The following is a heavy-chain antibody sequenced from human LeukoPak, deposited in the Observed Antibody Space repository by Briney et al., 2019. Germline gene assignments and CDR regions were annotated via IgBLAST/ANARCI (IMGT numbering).Heavy chain of an antibody. CDR1: GYTFTSYD. CDR3: ARGRPVVCSGGSCYYDGAMDFDY. V-gene: IGHV1-8*03. J-gene: IGHJ4*02. D-gene: IGHD2-15*01. Sequence: ASVKVSCKASGYTFTSYDINWVRQATGQGLEWMGWMNPNSGNTGYAQKFQGRVTITRNTSISTAYMELSSLRSEDTAVYYCARGRPVVCSGGSCYYDGAMDFDYWGQGTLVTVSS. CDR2: MNPNSGNT.